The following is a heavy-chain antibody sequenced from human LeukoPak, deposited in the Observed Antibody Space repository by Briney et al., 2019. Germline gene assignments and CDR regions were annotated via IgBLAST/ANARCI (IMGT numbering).Heavy chain of an antibody. CDR3: ARDRVGAYAFDI. D-gene: IGHD1-26*01. V-gene: IGHV1-46*01. CDR2: INPSGGST. J-gene: IGHJ3*02. Sequence: ASVKVSCKASGYTFTSYFMHWVRQAPGQGLEWMGIINPSGGSTSYAQKFQGRVTMTRDTSTSTVYMELSSLRAEDTAVYYCARDRVGAYAFDIWGQGTMVTVSS. CDR1: GYTFTSYF.